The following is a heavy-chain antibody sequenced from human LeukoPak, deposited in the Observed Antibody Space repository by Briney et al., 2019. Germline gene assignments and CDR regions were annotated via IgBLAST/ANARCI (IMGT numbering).Heavy chain of an antibody. CDR2: IYYSGST. V-gene: IGHV4-61*08. Sequence: SETLSLTCTVSGGSISSGGYYWSWIRQPPGKGLERIGYIYYSGSTNYNPSLKSRVTISVDTSENQFSLKLSSVTAADTAVYYCARLAFSGSYYKFDYYYYGMDVWGQGTTVTVSS. CDR3: ARLAFSGSYYKFDYYYYGMDV. J-gene: IGHJ6*02. D-gene: IGHD3-10*01. CDR1: GGSISSGGYY.